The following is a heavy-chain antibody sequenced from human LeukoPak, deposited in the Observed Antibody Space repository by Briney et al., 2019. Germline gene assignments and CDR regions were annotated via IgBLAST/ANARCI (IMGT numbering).Heavy chain of an antibody. Sequence: QPGGSLRLSCVASGFTFSSYWMNWVRQAPGKGLEWVASINEGGSERHYVDSVKGRFTISRDDGKNSCYLQMNSLRAEDTAVYYCARVTWTGVAYWGQGSLVTVSS. CDR3: ARVTWTGVAY. D-gene: IGHD3/OR15-3a*01. J-gene: IGHJ4*02. V-gene: IGHV3-7*01. CDR1: GFTFSSYW. CDR2: INEGGSER.